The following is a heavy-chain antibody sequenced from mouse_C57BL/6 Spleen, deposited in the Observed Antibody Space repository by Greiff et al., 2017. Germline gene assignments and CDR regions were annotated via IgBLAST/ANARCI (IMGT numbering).Heavy chain of an antibody. CDR2: IYWDDDK. D-gene: IGHD1-1*01. CDR3: ARSRIYYGSSPYWYFDV. Sequence: QVTLKECGPGILQSSQTLSLTCSFSGFSLSTSGMGVSWIRQPSGKGLEWLAHIYWDDDKRYHPSLKSRLPISKETSRNQVFLKITSVDTADTATYYCARSRIYYGSSPYWYFDVWGTGTTVTVSS. CDR1: GFSLSTSGMG. V-gene: IGHV8-12*01. J-gene: IGHJ1*03.